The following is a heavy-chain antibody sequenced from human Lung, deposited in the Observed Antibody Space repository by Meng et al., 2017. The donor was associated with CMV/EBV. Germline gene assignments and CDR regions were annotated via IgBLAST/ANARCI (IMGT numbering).Heavy chain of an antibody. CDR3: AKDQLLFGGPNAYFDD. J-gene: IGHJ4*02. V-gene: IGHV3-30*02. CDR1: GFTLSSYG. CDR2: IRYDGSNT. D-gene: IGHD3-16*01. Sequence: GESLKISCAMSGFTLSSYGMHWVRQAPGKGLEWVAFIRYDGSNTYYADSVKGRFTISRDNSKNTLYLEMNSLRAEETAMYYCAKDQLLFGGPNAYFDDWGQGTLVTVSS.